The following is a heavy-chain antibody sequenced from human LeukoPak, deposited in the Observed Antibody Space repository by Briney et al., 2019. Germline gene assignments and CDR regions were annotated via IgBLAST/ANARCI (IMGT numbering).Heavy chain of an antibody. Sequence: SETLSLTCSVSGDSISSYYCTWIRQPAGKGLEWIGRFYPSGSTNYNPSLKSRVTMSADTSKNQFSLKLRSVTVADTAVYYCAKGTDYYDSSGYSHGPFDIWGQGTMVTVSS. CDR2: FYPSGST. CDR3: AKGTDYYDSSGYSHGPFDI. D-gene: IGHD3-22*01. J-gene: IGHJ3*02. CDR1: GDSISSYY. V-gene: IGHV4-4*07.